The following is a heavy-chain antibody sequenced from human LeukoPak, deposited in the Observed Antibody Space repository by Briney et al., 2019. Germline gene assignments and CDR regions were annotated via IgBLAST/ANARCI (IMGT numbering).Heavy chain of an antibody. V-gene: IGHV4-34*01. Sequence: PSGTLSLTCTVYSVSFSGYYWSWIRQPPGRGLEWIGEINHSGSINYNPSLKSRVTISVDTSKNQFSLKLSSVTAADTAVYYCARARSGKWGFDYWGQGTLVTVSS. CDR1: SVSFSGYY. J-gene: IGHJ4*02. D-gene: IGHD1-26*01. CDR2: INHSGSI. CDR3: ARARSGKWGFDY.